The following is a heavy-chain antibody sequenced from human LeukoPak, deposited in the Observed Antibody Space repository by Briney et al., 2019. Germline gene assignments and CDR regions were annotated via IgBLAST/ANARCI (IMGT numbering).Heavy chain of an antibody. J-gene: IGHJ4*02. V-gene: IGHV3-7*03. CDR1: GFTFSSYW. Sequence: PGGPLRLSCAASGFTFSSYWMSWVRQAPGKGLEWVANIKQDGSEEYYVDSVKGRFTISRDNAKNSLYLQMNSLRAEDTAVYYCARDPSPNRYGYPAFDYWGQGTLVTVSS. D-gene: IGHD5-12*01. CDR2: IKQDGSEE. CDR3: ARDPSPNRYGYPAFDY.